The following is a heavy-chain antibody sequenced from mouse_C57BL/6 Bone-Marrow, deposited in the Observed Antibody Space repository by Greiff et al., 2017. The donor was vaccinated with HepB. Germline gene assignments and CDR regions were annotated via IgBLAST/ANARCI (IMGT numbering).Heavy chain of an antibody. CDR2: ISSGGSYT. CDR1: GFTFSSYG. Sequence: EVMLVESGGDLVKPGGSLKLSCAASGFTFSSYGMSWVRQTPDKRLEWVATISSGGSYTYYPDSVKGRFTISRDNAKNTLYLQMSSLKSEDTAMYYCARLGSTAYWGQGTLVTVSA. V-gene: IGHV5-6*01. D-gene: IGHD1-1*01. CDR3: ARLGSTAY. J-gene: IGHJ3*01.